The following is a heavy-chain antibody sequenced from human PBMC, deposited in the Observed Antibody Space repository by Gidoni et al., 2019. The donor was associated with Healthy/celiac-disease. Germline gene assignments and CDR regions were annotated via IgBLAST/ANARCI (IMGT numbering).Heavy chain of an antibody. CDR3: AKDAGYGGNEPYFDY. D-gene: IGHD2-15*01. Sequence: QVQLVESGGGVVQPGRSLRLSCAASGFTFSSYGMHWVRQAPGKGLEWVAVISYDGSNKYYADSVKGRFTISRDNSKNTLYLQMNSLRAEDTAVYYCAKDAGYGGNEPYFDYWGQGTLVTVSS. V-gene: IGHV3-30*18. J-gene: IGHJ4*02. CDR1: GFTFSSYG. CDR2: ISYDGSNK.